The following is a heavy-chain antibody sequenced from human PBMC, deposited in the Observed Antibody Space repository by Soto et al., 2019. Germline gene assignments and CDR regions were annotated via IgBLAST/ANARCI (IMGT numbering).Heavy chain of an antibody. V-gene: IGHV3-9*01. CDR3: AKPTRNYSSGWFLLDY. J-gene: IGHJ4*02. Sequence: GGSLRLSCAASGFTFDDYAMHCVRQAPGKGLEWVSGISWNSGSIGYADSVKGRFTISRDNAKNSLYLQMNSLRAEDTALYYCAKPTRNYSSGWFLLDYWGQGTLVTVSS. CDR1: GFTFDDYA. CDR2: ISWNSGSI. D-gene: IGHD6-19*01.